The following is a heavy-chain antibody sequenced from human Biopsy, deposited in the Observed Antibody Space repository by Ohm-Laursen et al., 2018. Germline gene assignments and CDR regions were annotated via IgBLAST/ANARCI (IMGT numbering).Heavy chain of an antibody. CDR1: GYSFTSYG. V-gene: IGHV1-18*01. CDR2: ISGYNGNT. Sequence: ASVKVSCKASGYSFTSYGISWVRQAPGEGLEWMGRISGYNGNTNYAQKFQGRVTMTADTSTSTVYMEVGGLRSDDTAVYYCARVTLPLYLDYWGQGTRVSVSS. CDR3: ARVTLPLYLDY. D-gene: IGHD5/OR15-5a*01. J-gene: IGHJ4*02.